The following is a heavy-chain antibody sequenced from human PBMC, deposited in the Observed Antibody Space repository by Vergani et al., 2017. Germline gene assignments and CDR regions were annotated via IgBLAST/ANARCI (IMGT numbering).Heavy chain of an antibody. J-gene: IGHJ5*02. V-gene: IGHV1-69*18. CDR1: GGTFSSYA. CDR3: ERDPDNVVVTAIGWFDP. Sequence: QVQLVQSGAEVKKPGSSVKVSCKASGGTFSSYAISWVRQAPGQGLEWMGRSIPIFGTANYAQKFQGRVTITADDSTSTAYMELRSLRSEDTAVYYCERDPDNVVVTAIGWFDPWGQGTLVTVSS. D-gene: IGHD2-21*02. CDR2: SIPIFGTA.